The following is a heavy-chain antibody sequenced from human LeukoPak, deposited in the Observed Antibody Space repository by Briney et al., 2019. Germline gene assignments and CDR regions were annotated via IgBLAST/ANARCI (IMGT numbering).Heavy chain of an antibody. D-gene: IGHD4-17*01. CDR1: RFTFSSYD. V-gene: IGHV3-48*03. J-gene: IGHJ4*02. CDR2: ISGSGSAI. CDR3: ARSHGDSDYYDY. Sequence: TGGSLRLSCAASRFTFSSYDMSWVRQAPGKGLEWVSYISGSGSAIYYADSVKGRFTISRDNARKSLNLQMNSLRAEDTAVYYSARSHGDSDYYDYWGQGTLVTVSS.